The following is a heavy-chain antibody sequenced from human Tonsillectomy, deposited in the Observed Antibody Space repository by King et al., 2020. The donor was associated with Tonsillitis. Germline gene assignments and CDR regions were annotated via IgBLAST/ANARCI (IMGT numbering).Heavy chain of an antibody. D-gene: IGHD3-22*01. CDR1: GFTLSSYA. CDR2: ISYDGSNK. CDR3: ARDYYESSGLDY. V-gene: IGHV3-30-3*01. Sequence: VQLVESGGGVVQPGRSLRLSCAASGFTLSSYAMHWVRQAPGKGLEWVAVISYDGSNKYYADSVKGRFTISRDNSKNTLYLQMNRLRAEDTAVYYCARDYYESSGLDYWGQGTQVTVSS. J-gene: IGHJ4*02.